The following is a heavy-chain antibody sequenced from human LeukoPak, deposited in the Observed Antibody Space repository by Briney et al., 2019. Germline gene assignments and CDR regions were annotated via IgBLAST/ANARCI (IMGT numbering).Heavy chain of an antibody. Sequence: GGSLRLSCAASGPSFSSYWMSWVRQAPGKGLEWVANIRQDGTEKYYVDSVRGRFTISRDNAKNSLYLQLNSLRAEDTAVYYCARLHNSGYSINWGQGTMVTVSS. D-gene: IGHD3-22*01. V-gene: IGHV3-7*01. CDR1: GPSFSSYW. CDR3: ARLHNSGYSIN. CDR2: IRQDGTEK. J-gene: IGHJ3*01.